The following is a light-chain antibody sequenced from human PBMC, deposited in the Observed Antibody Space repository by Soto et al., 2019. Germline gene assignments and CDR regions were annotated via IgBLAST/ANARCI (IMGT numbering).Light chain of an antibody. CDR1: SSDVGGYNY. V-gene: IGLV2-8*01. Sequence: QSALTQPPSASGSPGQSVTISCTGTSSDVGGYNYVSWYQQHPGKAPKLMIFEVSKRPSGVPDRFSGSKSGNTAYLTVSGLQAEDEADYYFSSYAGSNNLVVFGGGTKLTVL. CDR3: SSYAGSNNLVV. J-gene: IGLJ2*01. CDR2: EVS.